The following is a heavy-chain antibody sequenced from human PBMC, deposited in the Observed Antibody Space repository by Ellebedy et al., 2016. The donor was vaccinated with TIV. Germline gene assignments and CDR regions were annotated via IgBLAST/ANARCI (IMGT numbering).Heavy chain of an antibody. CDR3: VRDGGPEVFYGMDV. CDR1: GFTFSRYW. CDR2: ISSDGFDT. Sequence: PGGSLRLSCAAFGFTFSRYWMHWVRQAQGKGMVWVSRISSDGFDTSYAESVRGRLTISRDNAKNTLYLQMKSLRAEDTAVYYCVRDGGPEVFYGMDVWGQGTTVTVSS. D-gene: IGHD2-15*01. V-gene: IGHV3-74*01. J-gene: IGHJ6*02.